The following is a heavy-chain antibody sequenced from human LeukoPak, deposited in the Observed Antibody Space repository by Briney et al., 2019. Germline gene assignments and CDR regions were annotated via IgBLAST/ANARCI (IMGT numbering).Heavy chain of an antibody. CDR2: IDANNGDT. J-gene: IGHJ4*02. Sequence: ASVKISCKASGYTFRGNYIHWLRQAPGQGLEGMGWIDANNGDTKSAQKFQGRVTMSRDTSISTAYMDLSSLSPDDAAVYYCARDPSSVTLYFFDSWGQGTLVTVSS. D-gene: IGHD4-11*01. CDR1: GYTFRGNY. CDR3: ARDPSSVTLYFFDS. V-gene: IGHV1-2*02.